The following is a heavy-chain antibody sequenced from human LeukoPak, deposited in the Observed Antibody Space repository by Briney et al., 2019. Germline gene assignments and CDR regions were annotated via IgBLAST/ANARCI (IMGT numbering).Heavy chain of an antibody. CDR1: GGSISSGGYY. J-gene: IGHJ4*02. CDR2: IYHSGST. V-gene: IGHV4-30-2*01. D-gene: IGHD5/OR15-5a*01. Sequence: PSETLSLTCTVSGGSISSGGYYWSWIRQPPGKGLEWIGYIYHSGSTNYNPSLKSRVTISVDKSKNQFSLNLSSVTAADTAVYYCATIATGSTNDYWGQGTLVTVSS. CDR3: ATIATGSTNDY.